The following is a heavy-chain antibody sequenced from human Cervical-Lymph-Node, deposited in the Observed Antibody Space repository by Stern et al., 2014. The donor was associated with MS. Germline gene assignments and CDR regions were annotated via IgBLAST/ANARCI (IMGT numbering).Heavy chain of an antibody. CDR1: GGTFTNYA. Sequence: QLVQSGAEVKKPGSSPKVSCKASGGTFTNYAFSWVRQAPGQGLEWMGGIIPIFGTANYAQKFQGRLTITADKSTSTAYMDLNSLRSDDTAVYYCARDSDILFAMDVWGQGTTVTVSS. CDR2: IIPIFGTA. V-gene: IGHV1-69*06. D-gene: IGHD3-9*01. J-gene: IGHJ6*02. CDR3: ARDSDILFAMDV.